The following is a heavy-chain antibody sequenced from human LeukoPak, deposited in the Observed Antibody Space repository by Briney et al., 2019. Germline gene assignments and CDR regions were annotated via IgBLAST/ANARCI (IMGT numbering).Heavy chain of an antibody. Sequence: ASVKVSCKASGYTFTSYYMHWVRQAPGQALEWMEIINPSGGSTSYAQKFQGIVTVTRDMPTSTVYMELSSLRSEDTAVYYCATPIAEGDYFDYWGQGTLVTVSS. CDR2: INPSGGST. CDR1: GYTFTSYY. J-gene: IGHJ4*02. V-gene: IGHV1-46*01. D-gene: IGHD6-13*01. CDR3: ATPIAEGDYFDY.